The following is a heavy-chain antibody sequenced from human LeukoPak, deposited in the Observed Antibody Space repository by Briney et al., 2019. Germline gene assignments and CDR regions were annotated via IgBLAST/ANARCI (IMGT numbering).Heavy chain of an antibody. CDR3: ARGGSSFRLYYFDY. Sequence: ASVKVSCKASGYTFAGYYMHWVRQAPGQGLEWMGWINPNSGGTNYAQKFQGRVTMTRDTSISTAYMELSRLRSDDTAVYYCARGGSSFRLYYFDYWGQGTLVTVSS. D-gene: IGHD6-6*01. J-gene: IGHJ4*02. CDR2: INPNSGGT. V-gene: IGHV1-2*02. CDR1: GYTFAGYY.